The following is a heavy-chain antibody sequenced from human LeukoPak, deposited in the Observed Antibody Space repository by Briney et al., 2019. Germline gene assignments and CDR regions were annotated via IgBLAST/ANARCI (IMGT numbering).Heavy chain of an antibody. D-gene: IGHD2-21*02. V-gene: IGHV3-21*01. CDR2: ISSRSSYI. Sequence: GGSLRLSCTASDFNFNTYTIDWVRQAPGKGLEWVSSISSRSSYIYYADALRDRFSTPRDNAKNSVYLQMDGLRVEDTAVYYCAKIDDYYKHFDSWGQGTLVTVSS. J-gene: IGHJ4*02. CDR1: DFNFNTYT. CDR3: AKIDDYYKHFDS.